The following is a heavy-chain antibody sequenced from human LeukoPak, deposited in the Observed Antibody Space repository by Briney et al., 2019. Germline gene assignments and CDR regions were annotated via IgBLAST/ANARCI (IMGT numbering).Heavy chain of an antibody. CDR1: GGSISSYY. J-gene: IGHJ4*02. CDR2: IYCSGST. D-gene: IGHD4-17*01. Sequence: SETLSLTCTVSGGSISSYYWSWIRQPPGKGLEWIGYIYCSGSTNYNPSLKSRVTISVDTSRNQFSLKLSSVTAADTAVYYCARVWTTGGDYVFYYFDYWGQGTLVTVSS. V-gene: IGHV4-59*01. CDR3: ARVWTTGGDYVFYYFDY.